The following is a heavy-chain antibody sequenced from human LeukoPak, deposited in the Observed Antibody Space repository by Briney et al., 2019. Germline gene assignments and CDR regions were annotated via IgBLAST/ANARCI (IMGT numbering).Heavy chain of an antibody. CDR2: ISGSGGST. Sequence: GGSLRLSCAASGFTFSSYAMSWVRQAPGKGLEWASAISGSGGSTYYADSVKGRFTISRDNSKNTLYLQMNSLRAEDTAVYYCAKVGRGYSAPWGWFDPWGQGTLVTVSS. CDR3: AKVGRGYSAPWGWFDP. D-gene: IGHD5-18*01. J-gene: IGHJ5*02. V-gene: IGHV3-23*01. CDR1: GFTFSSYA.